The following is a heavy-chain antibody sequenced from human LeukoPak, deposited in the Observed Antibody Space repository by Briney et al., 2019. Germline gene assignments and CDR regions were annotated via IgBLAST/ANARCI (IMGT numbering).Heavy chain of an antibody. J-gene: IGHJ4*02. CDR1: GYTFTSYG. D-gene: IGHD4-11*01. V-gene: IGHV1-18*01. CDR2: ISAYNGNT. CDR3: ARDRRGMTTVTTPPV. Sequence: ASVKVSCKASGYTFTSYGISWVRQAPGQGLEWMGWISAYNGNTNYAQKLQGRVTMTTDTSTSTAYMELRSLRSDDTAVYYCARDRRGMTTVTTPPVWGQGTLVTVSS.